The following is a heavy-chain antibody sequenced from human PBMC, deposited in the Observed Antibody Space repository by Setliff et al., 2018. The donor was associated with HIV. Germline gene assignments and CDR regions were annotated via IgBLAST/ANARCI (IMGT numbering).Heavy chain of an antibody. J-gene: IGHJ5*02. Sequence: SETLSLTCAVYGGSFSGYYWSWIRQPPGMGLEWIGQIGPSGDTIYNPSLKSRVTISVDTSKNQFSLNLNSVTAADTAVYYCARTASYGNSWYHWFDPWGQGTLVTVSS. V-gene: IGHV4-34*01. CDR1: GGSFSGYY. CDR2: IGPSGDT. CDR3: ARTASYGNSWYHWFDP. D-gene: IGHD6-13*01.